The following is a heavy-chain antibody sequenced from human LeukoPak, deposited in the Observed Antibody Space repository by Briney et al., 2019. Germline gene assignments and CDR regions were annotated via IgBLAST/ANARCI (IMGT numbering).Heavy chain of an antibody. D-gene: IGHD1-26*01. V-gene: IGHV1-18*04. Sequence: ASVKVSCKASGYTFTSYYMHWVRQAPGQGLEWMGWISAYNGNTNYAQKLQGRVTMTTDTSTSTAYMELRSLRSDDTAVYYSARDRRSGSYYYYYYGMDVWGQGTTVTVSS. CDR2: ISAYNGNT. J-gene: IGHJ6*02. CDR3: ARDRRSGSYYYYYYGMDV. CDR1: GYTFTSYY.